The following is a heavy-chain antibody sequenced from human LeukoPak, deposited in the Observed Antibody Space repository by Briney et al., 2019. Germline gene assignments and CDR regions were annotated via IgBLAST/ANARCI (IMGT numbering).Heavy chain of an antibody. CDR3: ARGSGYYYGKFDY. V-gene: IGHV5-51*01. CDR1: GYSFTTHW. D-gene: IGHD3-22*01. J-gene: IGHJ4*02. Sequence: GESLKISCKGSGYSFTTHWIGWVRQMPGKGLEWMGIIYPGDSDTRYSPSFQGQVTISADKSFSTAYLQWSSLKTSDTAMYYCARGSGYYYGKFDYWGQGTLVTVSS. CDR2: IYPGDSDT.